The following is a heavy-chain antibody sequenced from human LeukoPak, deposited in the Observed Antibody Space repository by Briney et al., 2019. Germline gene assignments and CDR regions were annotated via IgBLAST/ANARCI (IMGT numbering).Heavy chain of an antibody. Sequence: PGGSLRLSCAASGFTFSSYSMNWVRQAPGKGLEWVSSISSSSSYIYYADSVKGRFTISRDNAKNSLYLQMNSLRAEDTAVYYCAREVYDILVRKIFDYWGQGTLVTVSS. D-gene: IGHD3-9*01. CDR1: GFTFSSYS. J-gene: IGHJ4*02. CDR2: ISSSSSYI. CDR3: AREVYDILVRKIFDY. V-gene: IGHV3-21*01.